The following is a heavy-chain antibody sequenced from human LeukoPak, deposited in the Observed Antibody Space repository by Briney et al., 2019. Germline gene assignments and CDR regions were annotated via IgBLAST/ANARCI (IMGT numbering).Heavy chain of an antibody. J-gene: IGHJ4*02. V-gene: IGHV3-33*01. D-gene: IGHD5-18*01. CDR3: AREARGYSYGARYDIDY. CDR1: GFTFSSYG. CDR2: IWYDGSNK. Sequence: GGSLRLSCAASGFTFSSYGMHWVRQAPGKGLEWVAVIWYDGSNKYYADSVKGRFTISRDNSKNTLYLQMNSLRAEDTAVYYCAREARGYSYGARYDIDYWGQGTLVTVSS.